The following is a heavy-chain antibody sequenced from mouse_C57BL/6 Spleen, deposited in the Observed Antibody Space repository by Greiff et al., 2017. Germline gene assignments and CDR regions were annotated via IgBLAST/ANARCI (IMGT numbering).Heavy chain of an antibody. Sequence: VQLQQSGPELVRPGVSVKISCKGSGYTFPDYAMPWVKQSPAQSLEWIGVICTDYGDASYNQKFKDKATITVDTSSSTAYMELTRLTSEDSAVYYCASPGLPQDYALGDRGQGTSVTVST. J-gene: IGHJ4*01. CDR1: GYTFPDYA. D-gene: IGHD5-5*01. V-gene: IGHV1-67*01. CDR3: ASPGLPQDYALGD. CDR2: ICTDYGDA.